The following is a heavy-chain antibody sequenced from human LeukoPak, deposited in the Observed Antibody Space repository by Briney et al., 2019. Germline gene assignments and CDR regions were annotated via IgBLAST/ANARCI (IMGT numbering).Heavy chain of an antibody. V-gene: IGHV4-34*01. CDR3: ARDTNYYDSSGHLVYFDY. Sequence: SETLSLTCAVYGGSFSGYYWSWLRQPPGKGLEWIGEINHSGSTNYNPSPKSRVTISVDTSKNQFSLKLSSVTAADTAVYYCARDTNYYDSSGHLVYFDYWGQGTLVTVSS. CDR2: INHSGST. J-gene: IGHJ4*02. D-gene: IGHD3-22*01. CDR1: GGSFSGYY.